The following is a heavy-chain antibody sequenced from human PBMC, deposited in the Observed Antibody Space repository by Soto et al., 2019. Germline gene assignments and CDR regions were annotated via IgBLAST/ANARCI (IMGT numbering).Heavy chain of an antibody. D-gene: IGHD6-13*01. CDR2: ISYDGSNK. CDR1: GFTFSSYG. CDR3: AKANAAAGLVDY. Sequence: QVQLVESGGGVVQPGRSLRLSCAASGFTFSSYGMHLVRQAPGKGLEWVAVISYDGSNKYYADSVKGRFTISRDNSKNTLYLQMNSLRAEDTAVYYCAKANAAAGLVDYWGQGTLVTVSS. J-gene: IGHJ4*02. V-gene: IGHV3-30*18.